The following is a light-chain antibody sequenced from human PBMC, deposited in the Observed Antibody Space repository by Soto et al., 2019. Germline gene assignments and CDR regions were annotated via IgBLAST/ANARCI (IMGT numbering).Light chain of an antibody. Sequence: QSVLTQPPSASGSPGQSVTISCTGTTSDIGAYNYVSWYQQRPGKAPKLIIYEVTRRPSGVPDRIFGSKSYTTASLTVSGLQAEDEADYYCSSFAGTNSFVFVTGTKVTVL. J-gene: IGLJ1*01. CDR2: EVT. CDR1: TSDIGAYNY. CDR3: SSFAGTNSFV. V-gene: IGLV2-8*01.